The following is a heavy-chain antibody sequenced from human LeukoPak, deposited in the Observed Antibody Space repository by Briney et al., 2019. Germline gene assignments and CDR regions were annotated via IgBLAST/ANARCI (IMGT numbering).Heavy chain of an antibody. CDR3: ARVLLDRYYYDSSGYSD. Sequence: SETLSLTCTVSGGSVSSGSYYWSWIRQPPGKGLEWIGYIYYSGSTNYNPSLKSRVTISVDTSKNQFSLKLSSVTAADTAVYYCARVLLDRYYYDSSGYSDWGQGTLVTVSS. CDR2: IYYSGST. CDR1: GGSVSSGSYY. J-gene: IGHJ4*02. V-gene: IGHV4-61*01. D-gene: IGHD3-22*01.